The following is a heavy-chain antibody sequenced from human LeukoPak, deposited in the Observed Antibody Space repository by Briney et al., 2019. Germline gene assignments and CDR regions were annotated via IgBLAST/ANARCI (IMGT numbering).Heavy chain of an antibody. D-gene: IGHD3-16*01. CDR3: ARGGQDDYIDY. Sequence: PGESLRLSCAASGFTFSTYWMHWVRQGPGKGLVWVLRINSDGRTTDYADSVRGRFTISRDNAKNTLYLQMNSLRAEDTAVYYCARGGQDDYIDYWGQGTLVTVSS. CDR1: GFTFSTYW. V-gene: IGHV3-74*01. J-gene: IGHJ4*02. CDR2: INSDGRTT.